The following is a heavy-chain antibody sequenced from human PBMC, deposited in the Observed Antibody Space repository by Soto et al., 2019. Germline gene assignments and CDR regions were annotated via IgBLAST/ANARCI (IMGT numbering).Heavy chain of an antibody. J-gene: IGHJ6*02. V-gene: IGHV1-18*01. CDR1: GYTFPSYG. Sequence: QVQLVQSGAEVKKPGASVKVSCKASGYTFPSYGISWVRQAPGQGLEWMGWISAYKGNTNDAQKLQGRVTMTTDTSTSTADMALISLRSDDTAVYYCARYDCDYYYYYGMDVWGQGTTVTVSS. CDR3: ARYDCDYYYYYGMDV. CDR2: ISAYKGNT. D-gene: IGHD2-21*02.